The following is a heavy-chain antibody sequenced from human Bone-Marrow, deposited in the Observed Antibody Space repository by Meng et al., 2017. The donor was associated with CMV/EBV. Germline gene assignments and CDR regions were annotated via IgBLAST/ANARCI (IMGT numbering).Heavy chain of an antibody. J-gene: IGHJ4*02. CDR2: IWYDGSNK. CDR1: GFTFSSYG. Sequence: GESLKISCAASGFTFSSYGMHWVRQAPGKGLEWVAVIWYDGSNKYYADSVKGRFTISRDNSKNTLYLQMNSLRAEDTAVYYCAKEGRDSGNYLTDSWGQGTLVTVSS. CDR3: AKEGRDSGNYLTDS. D-gene: IGHD1-26*01. V-gene: IGHV3-33*06.